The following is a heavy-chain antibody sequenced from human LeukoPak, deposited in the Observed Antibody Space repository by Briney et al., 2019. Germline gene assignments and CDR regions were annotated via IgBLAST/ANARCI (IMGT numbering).Heavy chain of an antibody. CDR3: ARGTVYCSGGSCLNWFDP. J-gene: IGHJ5*02. CDR2: INHSGST. Sequence: SETLSLTCAVYGGSFSGYYWSWIRQPPGKGLEWIGEINHSGSTNYNPSLKSRVTISVDRSKNQFSLKLSSVTAADTAVYYCARGTVYCSGGSCLNWFDPWGQGTLVTVSS. D-gene: IGHD2-15*01. CDR1: GGSFSGYY. V-gene: IGHV4-34*01.